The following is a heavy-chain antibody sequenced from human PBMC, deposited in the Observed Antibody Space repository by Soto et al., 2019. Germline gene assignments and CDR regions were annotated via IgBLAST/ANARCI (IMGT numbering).Heavy chain of an antibody. CDR2: IIPIFGTA. D-gene: IGHD6-19*01. Sequence: SVKVSCKASGGTFSSYAISWVRQAPGQGLEWMGGIIPIFGTANYAQKFQGRVTITADESTSTAYMELSSLRSEDTAVYYCAKEFRIPVAGTSPLVDYWGQGTLVTVSS. J-gene: IGHJ4*02. V-gene: IGHV1-69*13. CDR1: GGTFSSYA. CDR3: AKEFRIPVAGTSPLVDY.